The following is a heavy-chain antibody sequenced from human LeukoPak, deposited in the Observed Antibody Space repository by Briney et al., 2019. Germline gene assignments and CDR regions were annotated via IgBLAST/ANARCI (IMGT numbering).Heavy chain of an antibody. CDR1: GGSISSYY. Sequence: PSETLSLTCTVSGGSISSYYWSWIRQPPGKGLEWIGYMFYSGNTNYNPSLKSRVTISLDTSKNRFSLRLSSVTAADTAIYYCVCTSTWLAFHTWGQGTVVTVSS. CDR2: MFYSGNT. J-gene: IGHJ3*02. V-gene: IGHV4-59*08. D-gene: IGHD5-12*01. CDR3: VCTSTWLAFHT.